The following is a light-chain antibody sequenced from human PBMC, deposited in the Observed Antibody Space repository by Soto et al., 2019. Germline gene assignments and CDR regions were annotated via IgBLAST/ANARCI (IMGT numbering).Light chain of an antibody. V-gene: IGKV1D-12*01. CDR3: QQANSFPLT. Sequence: DIQMAQSPSAVSASVADRCNITCRASQASNRWLAWYQQKLGKAPKLLIFDASSLQSGVPSRFSGSGSGTDFTLTISSLQPEDFATYYCQQANSFPLTFGGGTKVDIK. J-gene: IGKJ4*01. CDR1: QASNRW. CDR2: DAS.